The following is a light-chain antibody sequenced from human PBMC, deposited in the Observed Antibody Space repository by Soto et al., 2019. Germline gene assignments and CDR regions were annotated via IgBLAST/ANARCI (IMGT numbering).Light chain of an antibody. CDR3: QQYNNWRPWT. CDR1: QSLNSN. J-gene: IGKJ1*01. V-gene: IGKV3-15*01. Sequence: EVMMTQSPATLSVSPGERATLSCRASQSLNSNLAWYQQKPGQAPRLLIYGASTRAAGIPARFSSSGSGTEVTPLISSVQSEDFAVYYCQQYNNWRPWTFGQGTKVEIK. CDR2: GAS.